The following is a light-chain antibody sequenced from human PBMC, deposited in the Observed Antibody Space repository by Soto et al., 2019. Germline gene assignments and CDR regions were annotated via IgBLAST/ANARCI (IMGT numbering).Light chain of an antibody. CDR2: SAS. CDR1: QSVRND. J-gene: IGKJ4*01. CDR3: QKRTNWPPT. V-gene: IGKV3-11*01. Sequence: EIVLTQSPATLSLSPGERATLSCRASQSVRNDLVWYHQKPGQAPRVLIYSASNRATGIPARFSGSGSGTDFPLPISSLEPEDFAVYYCQKRTNWPPTFGGGTKVEMK.